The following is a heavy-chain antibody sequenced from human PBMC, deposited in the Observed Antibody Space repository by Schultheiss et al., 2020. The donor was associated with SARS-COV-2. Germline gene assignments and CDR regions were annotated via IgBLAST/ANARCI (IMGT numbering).Heavy chain of an antibody. CDR3: ARAVSYYYGMDV. Sequence: GGSLRLSCAASGFTFSSYSMNWVRQAPGKGLEWVSSISSSDSTIYYADSVKGRFTISRDNAKNSLYLQMNSLRAEDTAVYYCARAVSYYYGMDVWGQGTTVTVSS. J-gene: IGHJ6*02. CDR2: ISSSDSTI. CDR1: GFTFSSYS. V-gene: IGHV3-48*04.